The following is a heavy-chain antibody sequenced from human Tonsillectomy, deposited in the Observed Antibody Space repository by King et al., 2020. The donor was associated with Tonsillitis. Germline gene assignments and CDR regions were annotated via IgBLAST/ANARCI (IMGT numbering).Heavy chain of an antibody. Sequence: VQLVESGGGVVQPGRSLRLSCAASGFIFSNFAMHWVRQAPGKGLEWVAIISFDGSNKYYADSVKGRFSISRDNSKNTLYLQMNSLRAVDSAVYYCAREGNSFGIDSWGQGTLVTGSP. D-gene: IGHD1/OR15-1a*01. CDR1: GFIFSNFA. J-gene: IGHJ4*02. CDR2: ISFDGSNK. V-gene: IGHV3-30*04. CDR3: AREGNSFGIDS.